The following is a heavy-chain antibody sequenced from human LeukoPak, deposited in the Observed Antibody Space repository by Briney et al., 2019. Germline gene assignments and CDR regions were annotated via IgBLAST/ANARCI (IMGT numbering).Heavy chain of an antibody. V-gene: IGHV4-39*01. CDR3: ARSREGYYDSSGHDY. J-gene: IGHJ4*02. CDR2: IYYSGST. Sequence: SETLSHTCTVSGGSISSSSYYWGWIRQPPGKGLEWIGSIYYSGSTYYNPSLKSRVTISVDTSKNQFSLKLSSVTAADTAVYYCARSREGYYDSSGHDYWGQGTLVTVSS. CDR1: GGSISSSSYY. D-gene: IGHD3-22*01.